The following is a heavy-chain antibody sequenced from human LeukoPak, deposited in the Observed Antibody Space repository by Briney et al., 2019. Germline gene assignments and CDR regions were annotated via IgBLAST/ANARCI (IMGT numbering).Heavy chain of an antibody. CDR3: AKVQWSGDIAVVVAATRPLAD. Sequence: PGGSLRRSCAASGFTFSSYGMHWVRQAPGKGLEWVAVIWYDGSNKYYSDSVKGRFTISRDNSKNTLYLQMNSLRAEDTAVYYCAKVQWSGDIAVVVAATRPLADWGQGTLVTVSS. D-gene: IGHD2-15*01. V-gene: IGHV3-33*06. CDR1: GFTFSSYG. J-gene: IGHJ4*02. CDR2: IWYDGSNK.